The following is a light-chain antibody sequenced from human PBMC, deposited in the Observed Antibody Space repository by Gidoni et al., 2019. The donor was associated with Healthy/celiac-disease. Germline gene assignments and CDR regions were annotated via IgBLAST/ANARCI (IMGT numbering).Light chain of an antibody. Sequence: DIQLTQSPSSLSASVGDRVTIPCRASQGISNYLACYQQKPGKVPKRLIYAASTLQSGVPSRFSGSGSGTDFTLTISSLQPEEVATYYCQKYNSALWTFXQXTKVEIK. V-gene: IGKV1-27*01. CDR2: AAS. CDR1: QGISNY. CDR3: QKYNSALWT. J-gene: IGKJ1*01.